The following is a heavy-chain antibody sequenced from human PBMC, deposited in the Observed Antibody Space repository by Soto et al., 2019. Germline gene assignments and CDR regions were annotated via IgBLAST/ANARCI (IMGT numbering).Heavy chain of an antibody. J-gene: IGHJ5*01. CDR2: IGGGGTDT. D-gene: IGHD1-20*01. CDR3: AKDAVPYNGKWDWFDS. Sequence: DVQLLESGGGLVQPGGSLTLSCAASRFTFSDFAMSWVRQAPGKGLEWVSSIGGGGTDTYYADSVKGPFTISRDNSKNTLYLQMDSLRDEDTAVYYCAKDAVPYNGKWDWFDSWGQGTLVIVSS. CDR1: RFTFSDFA. V-gene: IGHV3-23*01.